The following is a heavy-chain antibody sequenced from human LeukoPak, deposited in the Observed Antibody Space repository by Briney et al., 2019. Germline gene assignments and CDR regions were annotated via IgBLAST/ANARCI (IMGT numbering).Heavy chain of an antibody. D-gene: IGHD1-1*01. J-gene: IGHJ4*02. CDR1: GFTLGDYA. CDR2: IRSKAYGETA. V-gene: IGHV3-49*05. CDR3: TRDRGAYNLYDY. Sequence: KPGGSLRLSCTASGFTLGDYAMSWIRQAPGKGLEWVGFIRSKAYGETADYAASVKGRFTISRDDSKAIAYLQMNSLKTEDTAVYHCTRDRGAYNLYDYWGQGTLVTVSS.